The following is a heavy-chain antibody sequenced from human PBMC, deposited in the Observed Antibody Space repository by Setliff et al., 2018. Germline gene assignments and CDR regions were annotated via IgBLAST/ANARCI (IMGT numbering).Heavy chain of an antibody. CDR1: GFSCSNYY. J-gene: IGHJ4*02. CDR2: IWDDGGNK. D-gene: IGHD2-15*01. CDR3: ARTCSGSGCYAGLES. V-gene: IGHV3-33*08. Sequence: GGSLRLSCVAPGFSCSNYYMSWVRQAPGKGMEWVAVIWDDGGNKYHADSVKGRFTISRDNSKNTLYLQMNSLRPEDTAVYYCARTCSGSGCYAGLESWGQGAPVTVSS.